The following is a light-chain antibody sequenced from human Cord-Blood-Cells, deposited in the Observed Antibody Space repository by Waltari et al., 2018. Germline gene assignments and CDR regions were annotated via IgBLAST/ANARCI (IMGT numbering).Light chain of an antibody. CDR3: QQSYSTPLP. CDR1: QSISSY. J-gene: IGKJ4*01. CDR2: AAS. Sequence: DIQMTQSPSSLSASVGERVTITCRASQSISSYLNWYQQKPGKAPKLLIYAASSLQSGVPSRFSGSGSGTDFTLTISSLQPEDFATYYCQQSYSTPLPFGGGTKVEIK. V-gene: IGKV1-39*01.